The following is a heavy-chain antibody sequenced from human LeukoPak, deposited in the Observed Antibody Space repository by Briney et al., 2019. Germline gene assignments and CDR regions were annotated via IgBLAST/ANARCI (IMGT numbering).Heavy chain of an antibody. V-gene: IGHV1-2*02. CDR2: VNPNSGGT. CDR3: GRVFLFGGGAFDI. Sequence: ASVKVSCKASGYTFTGYYMHWVRQAPGQGLEWMGWVNPNSGGTNYAQKFQGRVTMTRDTSISTAYMELSRLRSDDTAVYYCGRVFLFGGGAFDIWGQGTMVTVSS. J-gene: IGHJ3*02. D-gene: IGHD3-10*02. CDR1: GYTFTGYY.